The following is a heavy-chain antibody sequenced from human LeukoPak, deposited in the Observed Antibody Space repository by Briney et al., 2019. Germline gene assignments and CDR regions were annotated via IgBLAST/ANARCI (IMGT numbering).Heavy chain of an antibody. J-gene: IGHJ6*03. Sequence: GGSLRLSCAASGFIFSSYWMSWVRQAPGKGLEWVANIKQDGSEKYYVDSVKGRFTISRDNAKNSLYLQMNSLRAEDTAVYYCARLDSSGWYGPYYYYYMDVWGKGTTVTVSS. D-gene: IGHD6-19*01. V-gene: IGHV3-7*01. CDR3: ARLDSSGWYGPYYYYYMDV. CDR1: GFIFSSYW. CDR2: IKQDGSEK.